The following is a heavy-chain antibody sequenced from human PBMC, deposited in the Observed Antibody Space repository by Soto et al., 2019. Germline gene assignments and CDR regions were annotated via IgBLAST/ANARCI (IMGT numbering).Heavy chain of an antibody. V-gene: IGHV3-33*01. CDR2: IWYDGSNK. Sequence: QVQLVESGGGVVQPGRSLRLSCAASGFTFSSYGMHWVRQAPGKGLEWVAVIWYDGSNKYYADSVKGRFTISRDNSKNTLYLQMNSLRDEEAAVYYCGRRKRGAFDIWGQGTMVTVSS. CDR1: GFTFSSYG. CDR3: GRRKRGAFDI. D-gene: IGHD3-10*01. J-gene: IGHJ3*02.